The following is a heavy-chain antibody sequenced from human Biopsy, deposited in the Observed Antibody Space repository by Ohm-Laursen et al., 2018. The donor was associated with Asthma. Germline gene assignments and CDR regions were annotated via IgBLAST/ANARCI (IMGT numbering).Heavy chain of an antibody. J-gene: IGHJ4*02. Sequence: SSVKVSCKSLGGTFNTYVIGWVRQAPGQGLEWMGGINSVFGTTTYPQKFQDRVTITADDSTSSVYMELSSLRSEDAAVYYCARKAGSCISRTCYSLDFWGQGTLVTVSS. CDR3: ARKAGSCISRTCYSLDF. CDR1: GGTFNTYV. CDR2: INSVFGTT. V-gene: IGHV1-69*01. D-gene: IGHD2-2*01.